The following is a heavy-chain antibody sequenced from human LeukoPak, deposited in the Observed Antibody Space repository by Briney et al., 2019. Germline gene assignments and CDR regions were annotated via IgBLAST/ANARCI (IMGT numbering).Heavy chain of an antibody. D-gene: IGHD3-16*01. Sequence: PGGSLRLSCAAYGFTFSSYWMSWVRQAPGKGLEWVTNIKQDGSGKYYVDSVKGRFTISRDNAKNSLYLQMNSLRAEDTAVYYCARDPFWGWGQGTLVTVSS. J-gene: IGHJ4*02. V-gene: IGHV3-7*01. CDR1: GFTFSSYW. CDR3: ARDPFWG. CDR2: IKQDGSGK.